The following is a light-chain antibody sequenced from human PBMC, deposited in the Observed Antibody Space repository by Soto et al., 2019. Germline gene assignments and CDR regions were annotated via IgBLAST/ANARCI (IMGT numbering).Light chain of an antibody. CDR2: DVS. J-gene: IGLJ2*01. CDR3: SSYTSRSTLGV. CDR1: NSDIGGYNY. V-gene: IGLV2-14*03. Sequence: QSALTQPASVSGSPGQSITISCTGTNSDIGGYNYVSWYQQHPGKAPKLMIYDVSNRPSGVSYRFSGSKSGNTASLTISGLQAEDEADYYCSSYTSRSTLGVFGGATNLTVL.